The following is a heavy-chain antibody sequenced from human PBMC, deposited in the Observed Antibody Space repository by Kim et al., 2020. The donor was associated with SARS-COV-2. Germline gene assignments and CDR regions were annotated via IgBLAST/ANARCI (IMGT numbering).Heavy chain of an antibody. Sequence: ASVKVSCKASGYTFTGYYMHWVRQAPGQGLEWMGWINPNSGGTNYAQKFQGRVTMTRDTSISTAYMELSRLRSYDTAVYYCARSLLVLGLGGSGNYWGQGTLVTVST. CDR1: GYTFTGYY. CDR2: INPNSGGT. D-gene: IGHD6-13*01. J-gene: IGHJ4*02. CDR3: ARSLLVLGLGGSGNY. V-gene: IGHV1-2*02.